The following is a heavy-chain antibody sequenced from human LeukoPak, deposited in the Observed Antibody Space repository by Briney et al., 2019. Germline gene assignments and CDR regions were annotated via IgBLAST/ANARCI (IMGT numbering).Heavy chain of an antibody. V-gene: IGHV4-39*07. CDR1: GGSVYTSDYY. Sequence: SETLSLTCTVSGGSVYTSDYYWGWVRQPPGKGPEWIGDIFYTGKTNYNPSLKSRVSISIDTSKNQFSLKLTSATAADTAVYYCARVFDSWGQGTLVTVSS. J-gene: IGHJ4*02. CDR2: IFYTGKT. CDR3: ARVFDS.